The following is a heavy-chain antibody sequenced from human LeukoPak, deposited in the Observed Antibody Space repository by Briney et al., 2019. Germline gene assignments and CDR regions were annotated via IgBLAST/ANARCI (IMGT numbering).Heavy chain of an antibody. CDR1: GFTFDNYA. CDR2: ITWNSGSI. D-gene: IGHD6-19*01. CDR3: TRSTGWYNYFDY. V-gene: IGHV3-9*03. J-gene: IGHJ4*02. Sequence: PGGSLRLSCAASGFTFDNYAMHWVRQAPGKGLGWVSGITWNSGSIAYADSVEGRFTISRDNAKNSLYLQMNSLRAEDVALYYCTRSTGWYNYFDYWGQGALVTVSS.